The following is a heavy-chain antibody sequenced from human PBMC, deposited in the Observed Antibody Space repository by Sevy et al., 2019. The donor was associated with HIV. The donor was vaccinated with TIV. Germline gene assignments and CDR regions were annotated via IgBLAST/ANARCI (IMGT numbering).Heavy chain of an antibody. CDR2: IKNENEGGKT. CDR3: ATEGGSGNTWVGDFDL. CDR1: GFPFSDAC. D-gene: IGHD1-26*01. V-gene: IGHV3-15*01. J-gene: IGHJ3*01. Sequence: GGSLRLSCAASGFPFSDACMNWVRQAPGKGLEWVGLIKNENEGGKTDYAATVKGRLTISRDDSKNTLFLQMNSLRTEDTAIYYCATEGGSGNTWVGDFDLWGQGTMVTVSS.